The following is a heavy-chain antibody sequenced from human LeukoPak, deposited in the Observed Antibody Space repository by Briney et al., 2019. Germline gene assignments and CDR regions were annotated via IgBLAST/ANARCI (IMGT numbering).Heavy chain of an antibody. CDR2: ISSSSSYI. D-gene: IGHD5-18*01. J-gene: IGHJ6*02. V-gene: IGHV3-21*01. CDR1: GFTFSSYS. CDR3: ARDAVVTADYYYYGMDV. Sequence: GGSLRLSCAASGFTFSSYSMNWVRQAPGKGLEWVSSISSSSSYIYYADSVKGRFTISRDNAKNSLYLQMNSLRAEDTAVYYCARDAVVTADYYYYGMDVWGQGTTVTVSS.